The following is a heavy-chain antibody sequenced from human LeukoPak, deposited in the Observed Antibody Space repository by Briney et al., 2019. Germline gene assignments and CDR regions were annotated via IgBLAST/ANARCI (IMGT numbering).Heavy chain of an antibody. CDR2: ISYDGSNK. J-gene: IGHJ4*02. CDR1: GFTFSSYG. D-gene: IGHD4-17*01. CDR3: AKDEDYGDPLDY. Sequence: PGGSLRLSCAASGFTFSSYGMHWVRQAPGKGLEWVAAISYDGSNKYYADSVKGRFTIPRDNSKNTLYLQMNSLRAEDTAVYYCAKDEDYGDPLDYCGQGDLGTVSS. V-gene: IGHV3-30*18.